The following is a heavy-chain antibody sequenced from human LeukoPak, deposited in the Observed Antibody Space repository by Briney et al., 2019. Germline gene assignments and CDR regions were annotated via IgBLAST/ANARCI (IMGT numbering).Heavy chain of an antibody. CDR2: IYPGDSDT. V-gene: IGHV5-51*01. D-gene: IGHD6-6*01. J-gene: IGHJ5*02. CDR1: GYTFTSYW. CDR3: ARLIVGSSSTGWFDP. Sequence: GESLKISCQSSGYTFTSYWIGWVRQMPGKGLQWMGIIYPGDSDTTYSPSFQGQVTISADKSISTAYLQWSSLKASDTAIYYCARLIVGSSSTGWFDPWGPGTLVTVSS.